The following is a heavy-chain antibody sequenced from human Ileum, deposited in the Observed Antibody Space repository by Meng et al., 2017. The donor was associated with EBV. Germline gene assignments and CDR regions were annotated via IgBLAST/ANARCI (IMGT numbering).Heavy chain of an antibody. CDR3: ARGRRNEPLFDY. Sequence: QVLLVHVGGEVKKPGLEVKVACTTSGGPFSTHTFSWVRQAPGQGLEWTGGLIAVFDKTKAAPRFQDRVTFTADESTSTAYMELSSLTFDDTAVYFCARGRRNEPLFDYWGQGTLVTVSS. CDR2: LIAVFDKT. V-gene: IGHV1-69*13. CDR1: GGPFSTHT. J-gene: IGHJ4*02. D-gene: IGHD1-14*01.